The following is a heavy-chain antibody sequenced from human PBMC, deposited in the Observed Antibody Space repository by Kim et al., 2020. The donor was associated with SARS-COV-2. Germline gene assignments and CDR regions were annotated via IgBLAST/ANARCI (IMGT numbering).Heavy chain of an antibody. Sequence: GGSLRLSCAASGFTFSSYAMSWVRQAPGKGLEWVSVIYSGGSSTYYADSAKGRFTISRDNSKNTLYLQMNSLRAEDTAVYYCAKDRAAAGETFDYWGRGTRVPVSS. CDR3: AKDRAAAGETFDY. CDR1: GFTFSSYA. J-gene: IGHJ4*02. V-gene: IGHV3-23*03. CDR2: IYSGGSST. D-gene: IGHD6-13*01.